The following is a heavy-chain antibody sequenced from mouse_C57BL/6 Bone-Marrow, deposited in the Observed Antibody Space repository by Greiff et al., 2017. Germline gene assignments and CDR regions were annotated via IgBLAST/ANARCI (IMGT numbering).Heavy chain of an antibody. CDR3: ARRGYYYGSSYAMDY. V-gene: IGHV1-85*01. CDR2: IYPRDGST. J-gene: IGHJ4*01. D-gene: IGHD1-1*01. Sequence: QVQLQQSGPELVKPGASVKLSCKASGYTFTSYDINWVKQRPGQGLEWIGWIYPRDGSTKYNEKFKGKATLTVDTSSSTAYMEIHSLTSEDSAVYFCARRGYYYGSSYAMDYWGQGTSVTVSS. CDR1: GYTFTSYD.